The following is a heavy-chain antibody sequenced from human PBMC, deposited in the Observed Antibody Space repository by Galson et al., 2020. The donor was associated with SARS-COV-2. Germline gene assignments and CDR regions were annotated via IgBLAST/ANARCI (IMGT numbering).Heavy chain of an antibody. CDR3: ARDKGYCSSTSCSTSHPYYYYYMDV. Sequence: ASVKVSCKASGYTFTSYDINWVRQATGQGLEWMGLMNPNSGNTGYAQKFQGRVTMTRNTSISTAYMELSSLRSEDTAVYYCARDKGYCSSTSCSTSHPYYYYYMDVWGKGTTVTVSS. CDR1: GYTFTSYD. CDR2: MNPNSGNT. D-gene: IGHD2-2*01. J-gene: IGHJ6*03. V-gene: IGHV1-8*01.